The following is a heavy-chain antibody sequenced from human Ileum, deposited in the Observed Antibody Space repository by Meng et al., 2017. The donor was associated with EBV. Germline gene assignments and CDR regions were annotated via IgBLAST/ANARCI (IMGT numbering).Heavy chain of an antibody. V-gene: IGHV1-18*01. D-gene: IGHD6-19*01. CDR1: GYTFTIYG. CDR2: ISGYNGNA. Sequence: QVQLVQSGTEVKNPGASVKVSCKPSGYTFTIYGITWVRQAPGQGLEWMGWISGYNGNANYAQKLQGRVTMTTDTSTSTVYMELRSLRSEDTAVYYCARIAGSGWNFDYWGQGTLVTVSS. CDR3: ARIAGSGWNFDY. J-gene: IGHJ4*02.